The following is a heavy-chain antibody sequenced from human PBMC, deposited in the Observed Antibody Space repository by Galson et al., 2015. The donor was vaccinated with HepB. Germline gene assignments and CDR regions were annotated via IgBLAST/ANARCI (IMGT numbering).Heavy chain of an antibody. CDR1: GFTFSSYS. Sequence: SLRLSCAASGFTFSSYSMNWVRQAPGKGLEWVSSISSSSSYIYYADSVKGRFTISRDNAKNSLYLQMNSLRAEDTAVYYCARDRRYSGYDSIFDYWGQGTLVTVSS. CDR2: ISSSSSYI. J-gene: IGHJ4*02. CDR3: ARDRRYSGYDSIFDY. V-gene: IGHV3-21*01. D-gene: IGHD5-12*01.